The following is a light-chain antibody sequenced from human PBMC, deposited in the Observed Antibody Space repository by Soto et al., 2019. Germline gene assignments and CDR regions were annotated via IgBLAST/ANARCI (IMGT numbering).Light chain of an antibody. Sequence: EILLTQSPATLSLSPGERATLSCRASQSVSNYLAWYQQKPGQAPRLLIYDAATRATDIPARFSGSESGTDFTLNISSLRPEDFAVYYCQQHSHLIPLGQGTRLEI. CDR3: QQHSHLIP. J-gene: IGKJ5*01. V-gene: IGKV3-11*01. CDR2: DAA. CDR1: QSVSNY.